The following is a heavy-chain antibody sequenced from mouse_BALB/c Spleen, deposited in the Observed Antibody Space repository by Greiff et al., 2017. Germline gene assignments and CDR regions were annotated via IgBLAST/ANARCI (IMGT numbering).Heavy chain of an antibody. V-gene: IGHV1S137*01. J-gene: IGHJ1*01. D-gene: IGHD4-1*01. CDR3: ARSKLTGTWYFDV. CDR2: ISTYYGDA. CDR1: GYTFTDYA. Sequence: QVQLQQSGAELVRPGVSVKISCKGSGYTFTDYAMHWVKQSHAKSLEWIGVISTYYGDASYNQKFKGKATMTVDKSSSTAYMELARLTSEDSAIYYCARSKLTGTWYFDVWGAGTTVTVSS.